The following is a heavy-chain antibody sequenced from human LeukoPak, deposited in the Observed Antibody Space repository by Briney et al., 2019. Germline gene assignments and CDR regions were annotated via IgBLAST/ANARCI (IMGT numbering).Heavy chain of an antibody. V-gene: IGHV3-23*01. D-gene: IGHD3-22*01. CDR1: GVTFSSYG. CDR3: AKDTGYDDSSGYYPTDAFDI. Sequence: PGGSLRLSCAASGVTFSSYGMSWVRQAPGKGLEWVSAIRGSGGSTYYADSVKGRFTISRDNSKNTLYLQMNSLRAEDTAVYYCAKDTGYDDSSGYYPTDAFDIWGQGTMVTVSS. CDR2: IRGSGGST. J-gene: IGHJ3*02.